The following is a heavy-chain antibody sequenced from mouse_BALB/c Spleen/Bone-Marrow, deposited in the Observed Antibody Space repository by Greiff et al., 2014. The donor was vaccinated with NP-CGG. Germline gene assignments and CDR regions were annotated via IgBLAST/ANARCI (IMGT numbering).Heavy chain of an antibody. J-gene: IGHJ1*01. CDR2: IDPANGNA. CDR3: ARWGKLGRGYFDV. V-gene: IGHV14-3*02. CDR1: GFNIKDTY. Sequence: EVQLVESGAELVKPGASVKLSCTASGFNIKDTYMHWVKQRPEQGLEWIGRIDPANGNAKYDPKFQGKATITADTSSNTAYLLLSSLTSEDTAVYYCARWGKLGRGYFDVSGAATTAPVPS. D-gene: IGHD4-1*01.